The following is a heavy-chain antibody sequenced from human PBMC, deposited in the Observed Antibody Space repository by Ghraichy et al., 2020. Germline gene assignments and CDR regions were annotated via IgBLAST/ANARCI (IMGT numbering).Heavy chain of an antibody. V-gene: IGHV3-33*01. CDR3: ARDVATRPLDS. D-gene: IGHD6-6*01. Sequence: GGSLRLSCAASGFIFSSSVMHWVRQAPGKGLEWVALIWSDGSNKYYADSVKGRFTISRDNSKNTLSLQMNSLRAEDTAVYYCARDVATRPLDSWGQGTLVTVSS. CDR1: GFIFSSSV. CDR2: IWSDGSNK. J-gene: IGHJ4*02.